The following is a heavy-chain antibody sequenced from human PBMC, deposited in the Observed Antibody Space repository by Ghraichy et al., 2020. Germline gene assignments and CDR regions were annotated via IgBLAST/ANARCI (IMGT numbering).Heavy chain of an antibody. J-gene: IGHJ6*02. CDR1: GASISSHY. CDR2: MYYSGGT. Sequence: SETLSLTCSVSGASISSHYWSWIRQPPGKGLEWIGYMYYSGGTNYNPSLKSRVTISGDTSKNQFSLKLSSVTAADTAVYYCARAGGQLEYYYYYGMDVWGQGTTVTVSS. CDR3: ARAGGQLEYYYYYGMDV. D-gene: IGHD2-2*01. V-gene: IGHV4-59*11.